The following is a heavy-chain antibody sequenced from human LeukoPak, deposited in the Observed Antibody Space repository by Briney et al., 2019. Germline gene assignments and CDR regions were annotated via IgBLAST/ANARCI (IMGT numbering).Heavy chain of an antibody. CDR2: ISGSGGST. Sequence: PGGSLRLSCAASGFTFSSYAMSWVRQAPGKGLEWVSAISGSGGSTYYADSVKGRFTISRDNSKNTLYLQMSSLRAEDTAVYYCAKGTPMTTVTTSWDDAFDIWGQGTMVTVSS. D-gene: IGHD4-11*01. V-gene: IGHV3-23*01. CDR3: AKGTPMTTVTTSWDDAFDI. J-gene: IGHJ3*02. CDR1: GFTFSSYA.